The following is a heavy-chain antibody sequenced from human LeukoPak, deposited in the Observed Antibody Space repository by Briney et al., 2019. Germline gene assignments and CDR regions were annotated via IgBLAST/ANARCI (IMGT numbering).Heavy chain of an antibody. Sequence: SVKVSCKASGGTFSSYAFNWVRQAPGQGLEWMGGIIPILDTVDYAQKFQGRVTITADESTSTAYMDLNSLKSEDTALYYCAKTGYLAPYYFDFWGQGTLVTVSS. J-gene: IGHJ4*02. CDR2: IIPILDTV. CDR3: AKTGYLAPYYFDF. D-gene: IGHD2-21*01. V-gene: IGHV1-69*01. CDR1: GGTFSSYA.